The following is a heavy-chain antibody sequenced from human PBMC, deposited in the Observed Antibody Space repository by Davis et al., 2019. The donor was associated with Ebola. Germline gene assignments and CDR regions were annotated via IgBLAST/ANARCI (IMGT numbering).Heavy chain of an antibody. D-gene: IGHD5-24*01. CDR3: ARAQEMATNVPGY. V-gene: IGHV3-21*01. Sequence: PGGSLRLSCAASGLTFSGYSVNWVRQAPGKGWEWVSSISSRSNYIYYADSLKGRFTISSDNAKNSVYLEMNSLKAEDTAVYYCARAQEMATNVPGYWGQGTVVIVSS. CDR1: GLTFSGYS. CDR2: ISSRSNYI. J-gene: IGHJ4*02.